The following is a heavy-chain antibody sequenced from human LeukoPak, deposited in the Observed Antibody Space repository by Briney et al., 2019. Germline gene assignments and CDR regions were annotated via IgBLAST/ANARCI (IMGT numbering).Heavy chain of an antibody. D-gene: IGHD6-13*01. CDR3: ARDRGGIAAAGTERFPLDY. J-gene: IGHJ4*02. CDR1: GYTFTSYA. CDR2: INAGNGNT. V-gene: IGHV1-3*01. Sequence: ASVKVSCKASGYTFTSYAMHWVRQAPGQRLEWMGWINAGNGNTKYSQKFQGRVTITRDTSASTAYMELSSLRSEDTAVYYCARDRGGIAAAGTERFPLDYWGQGTLVTVSS.